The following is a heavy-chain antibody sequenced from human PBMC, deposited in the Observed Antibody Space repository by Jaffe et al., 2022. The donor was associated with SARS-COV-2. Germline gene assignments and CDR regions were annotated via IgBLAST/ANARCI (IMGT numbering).Heavy chain of an antibody. J-gene: IGHJ6*02. D-gene: IGHD6-13*01. CDR1: GGSISSSSYY. Sequence: QLQLQESGPGLVKPSETLSLTCTVSGGSISSSSYYWGWIRQPPGKGLEWIGSIYYSGSTYYNPSLKSRVTISVDTSKNQFSLKLSSVTAADTAVYYCARHSSSWYYYYGMDVWGQGTTVTVSS. V-gene: IGHV4-39*01. CDR2: IYYSGST. CDR3: ARHSSSWYYYYGMDV.